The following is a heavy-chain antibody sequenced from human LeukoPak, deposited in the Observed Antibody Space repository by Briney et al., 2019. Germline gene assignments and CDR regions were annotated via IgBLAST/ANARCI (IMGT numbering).Heavy chain of an antibody. CDR1: GFTFSSYS. CDR2: ISSSSSYI. Sequence: PGGSLRLSCAASGFTFSSYSMNWVRQAPGKGLEWVSSISSSSSYIYYADSVKGRFTISRDNAKNSLYLQMNRLRAEDTAVYYCARDQVGATVGGAYWGQGTLVTVSS. V-gene: IGHV3-21*01. CDR3: ARDQVGATVGGAY. D-gene: IGHD1-26*01. J-gene: IGHJ4*02.